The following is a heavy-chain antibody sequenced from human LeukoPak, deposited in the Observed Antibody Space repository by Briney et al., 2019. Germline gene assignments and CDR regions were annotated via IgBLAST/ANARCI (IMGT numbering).Heavy chain of an antibody. V-gene: IGHV3-9*01. CDR3: AKENPTEGFDY. J-gene: IGHJ4*02. Sequence: GRSLRLSCAASGFTFDDYAMHWVRQAPGKGLEWVSGISWNSGSIGYADSVKGRFTISRDNAKNSLYLQMNSLRAEDTALYYCAKENPTEGFDYWGQGTLVTVSS. CDR1: GFTFDDYA. CDR2: ISWNSGSI.